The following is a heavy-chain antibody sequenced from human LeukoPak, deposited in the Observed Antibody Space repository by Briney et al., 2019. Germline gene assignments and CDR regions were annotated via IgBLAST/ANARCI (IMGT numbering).Heavy chain of an antibody. CDR1: GFTFSSYW. D-gene: IGHD6-19*01. J-gene: IGHJ4*02. CDR2: IKQDGSEK. V-gene: IGHV3-7*03. CDR3: AKASSPIAVAGLPFDY. Sequence: GGSLRLSCAASGFTFSSYWMSWVRQAPGKGLEWVANIKQDGSEKYYVDSVKGRFTISRDNAKNSLYLQMNSLRAEDTALYYCAKASSPIAVAGLPFDYWGQGTLVTVSS.